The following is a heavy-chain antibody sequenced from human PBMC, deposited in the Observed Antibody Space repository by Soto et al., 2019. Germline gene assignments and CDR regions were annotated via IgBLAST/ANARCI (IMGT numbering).Heavy chain of an antibody. Sequence: TSETLSLTRNASGGSIRSSNYYWGWIRQPPGKGLEWIGSIYYRGSTYYNPSLKSRVTISVDTSKNQFSLKLSSVTAADTAVYYCARCIAVAGYYFDYWGQGTLVTVSS. CDR2: IYYRGST. CDR1: GGSIRSSNYY. CDR3: ARCIAVAGYYFDY. D-gene: IGHD6-19*01. J-gene: IGHJ4*02. V-gene: IGHV4-39*01.